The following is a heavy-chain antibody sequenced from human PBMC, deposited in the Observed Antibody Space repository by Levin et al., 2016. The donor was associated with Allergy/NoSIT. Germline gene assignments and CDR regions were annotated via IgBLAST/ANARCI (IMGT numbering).Heavy chain of an antibody. CDR2: ISSSSSYI. Sequence: VRQAPGKGLEWVSSISSSSSYIYYADSVKGRFTISRDNAKNSLYLQMNSLRAEDTAVYYCASGGSGSYYPWLLWGQGTLVTVSS. CDR3: ASGGSGSYYPWLL. J-gene: IGHJ4*02. D-gene: IGHD3-10*01. V-gene: IGHV3-21*01.